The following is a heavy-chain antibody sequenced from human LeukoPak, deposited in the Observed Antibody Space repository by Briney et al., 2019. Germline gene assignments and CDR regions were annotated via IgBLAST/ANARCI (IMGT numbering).Heavy chain of an antibody. J-gene: IGHJ4*02. Sequence: SETLSLTCAVYGGSFSGYYWSWIRQPPGRGLEWIGEINHSGSTNYNPSLKSRVTISVDTSKNQFSLKLSSVTAADTAVYYCASQQYYYDSSGYYFDYWGQGTLVTVSS. CDR3: ASQQYYYDSSGYYFDY. CDR1: GGSFSGYY. CDR2: INHSGST. D-gene: IGHD3-22*01. V-gene: IGHV4-34*01.